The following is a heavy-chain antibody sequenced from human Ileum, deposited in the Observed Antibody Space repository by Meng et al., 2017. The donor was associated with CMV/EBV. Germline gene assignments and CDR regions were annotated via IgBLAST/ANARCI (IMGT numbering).Heavy chain of an antibody. CDR1: GYTLISYE. Sequence: KFSCKTSGYTLISYEINWIRQASGQGLEWMGWVNTNSGDTGYAQKFQGRVTMTRDTSINTAYMELSSLTSEDTAVYYCARGSNWFDSWGRGTLVTVSS. V-gene: IGHV1-8*01. J-gene: IGHJ5*01. CDR2: VNTNSGDT. CDR3: ARGSNWFDS.